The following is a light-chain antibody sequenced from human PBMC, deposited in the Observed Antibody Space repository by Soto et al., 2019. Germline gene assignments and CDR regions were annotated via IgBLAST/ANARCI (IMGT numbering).Light chain of an antibody. CDR2: GAS. V-gene: IGKV3-15*01. Sequence: EVVLTQSPATVSLSPGERATLSCRASQSVSSNLAWYQQKPGQAPRLLIYGASTRATGIPARFSGSGSGTEFTLTISSLQSEDFAVYYCQQYHKWPPITFGQGTRLEIK. CDR1: QSVSSN. J-gene: IGKJ5*01. CDR3: QQYHKWPPIT.